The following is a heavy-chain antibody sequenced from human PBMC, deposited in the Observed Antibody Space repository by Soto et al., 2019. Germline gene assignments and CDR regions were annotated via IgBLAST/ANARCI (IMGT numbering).Heavy chain of an antibody. CDR3: ANSKSSNSTVSAF. Sequence: KGLEWVSSISSSSFSINYADSVKGRFSISRDNAQNSLHLQMNNLRAEDTSVFHGANSKSSNSTVSAFWGNRSTVTVFS. CDR2: ISSSSFSI. D-gene: IGHD4-4*01. J-gene: IGHJ6*03. V-gene: IGHV3-21*01.